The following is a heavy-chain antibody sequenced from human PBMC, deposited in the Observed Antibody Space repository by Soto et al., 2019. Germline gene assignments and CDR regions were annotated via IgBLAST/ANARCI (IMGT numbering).Heavy chain of an antibody. V-gene: IGHV3-33*01. CDR3: ARRLSDWLNFDY. CDR2: VWYDGSKK. CDR1: GFTFSSYG. Sequence: GGSLRLSCAASGFTFSSYGMHWVRQAPGKGLEWVAVVWYDGSKKYYADSVKGRFTISRDNSEDTLYLQMNSLRAEDTAVYYCARRLSDWLNFDYWGQGALVTVSS. J-gene: IGHJ4*02. D-gene: IGHD3-9*01.